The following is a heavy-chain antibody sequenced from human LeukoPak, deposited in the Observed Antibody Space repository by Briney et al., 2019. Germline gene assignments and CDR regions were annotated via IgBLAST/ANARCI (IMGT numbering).Heavy chain of an antibody. CDR1: GFAFIKYS. D-gene: IGHD3-16*01. Sequence: GGSLRLSCEASGFAFIKYSLNWVRQVPGKGLEWIATITPTADYIYYADSMKGRFTISRDNARNSVFLQMDSLTTEDTARYFCARSVLGGYWYFNLWGRGTLVTVSS. CDR2: ITPTADYI. CDR3: ARSVLGGYWYFNL. V-gene: IGHV3-21*01. J-gene: IGHJ2*01.